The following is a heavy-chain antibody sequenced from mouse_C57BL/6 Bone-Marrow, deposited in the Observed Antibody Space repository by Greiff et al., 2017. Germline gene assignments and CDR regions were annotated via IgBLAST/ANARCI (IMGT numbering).Heavy chain of an antibody. CDR1: AFNIKDDY. CDR2: IDPENGDT. V-gene: IGHV14-4*01. CDR3: TRIAY. Sequence: VQLQRSGAELVRPGASVKLSCPASAFNIKDDYRHGVKQRPNQGLEWIGWIDPENGDTEYASKFQGKATITVDTSSNTAYLQLSSLTSEDTAVYYCTRIAYWGQGTLVTVSA. J-gene: IGHJ3*01.